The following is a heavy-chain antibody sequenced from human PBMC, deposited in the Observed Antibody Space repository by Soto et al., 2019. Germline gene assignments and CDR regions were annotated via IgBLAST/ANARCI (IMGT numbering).Heavy chain of an antibody. J-gene: IGHJ4*02. D-gene: IGHD2-8*01. Sequence: SETLSLTCTVSGDSLRSSYHYWGWIRQSPGKGLEWIGSIYYTGNTYYNPSLKSRVSISVDMATNEISLRLRAESVADTAVYYCVRVEMYAGEFPPNFDRWGQGALVTVSS. CDR2: IYYTGNT. V-gene: IGHV4-39*01. CDR3: VRVEMYAGEFPPNFDR. CDR1: GDSLRSSYHY.